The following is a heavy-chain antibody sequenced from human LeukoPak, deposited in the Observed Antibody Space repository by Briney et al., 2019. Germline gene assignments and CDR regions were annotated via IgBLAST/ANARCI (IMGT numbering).Heavy chain of an antibody. CDR3: ASGGRVGDIFDI. Sequence: PGGSLRLPCAASGFTFSSNWMYWVRQASGKGLVWVSRIDRDGSSIGYADSVKGRFTISRDNARNTLYLQMNSLRAEDTALYYCASGGRVGDIFDIWGQGSMVTVSS. CDR1: GFTFSSNW. D-gene: IGHD2-15*01. J-gene: IGHJ3*02. CDR2: IDRDGSSI. V-gene: IGHV3-74*01.